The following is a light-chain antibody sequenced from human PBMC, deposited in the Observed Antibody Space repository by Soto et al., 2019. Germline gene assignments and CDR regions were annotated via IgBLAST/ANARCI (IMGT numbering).Light chain of an antibody. CDR2: GAS. CDR1: QSVGSDY. V-gene: IGKV3D-20*02. Sequence: EIVLTQSPGTLSLSPGERATLSCRASQSVGSDYLAWYQQKPGQAPRILIYGASNRATGIPDRFSGSGSGTDFTLTISSLEPEDFAVYYCQQRSSWPPALSFGGGTKVDIK. J-gene: IGKJ4*01. CDR3: QQRSSWPPALS.